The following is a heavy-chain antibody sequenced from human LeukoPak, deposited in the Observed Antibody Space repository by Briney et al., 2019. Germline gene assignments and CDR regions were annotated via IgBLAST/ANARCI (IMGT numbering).Heavy chain of an antibody. J-gene: IGHJ4*02. CDR1: GGSISNYY. CDR2: IYYSGTT. D-gene: IGHD1-14*01. CDR3: ARAPEPQVFDY. V-gene: IGHV4-59*01. Sequence: SETLSLTCTVSGGSISNYYWSWIRQPPGKGLEWIGYIYYSGTTKYSPSLKSRVTISVDTSKNQFSLRLSSVTAADTAVYYCARAPEPQVFDYWGQGTLVTVSS.